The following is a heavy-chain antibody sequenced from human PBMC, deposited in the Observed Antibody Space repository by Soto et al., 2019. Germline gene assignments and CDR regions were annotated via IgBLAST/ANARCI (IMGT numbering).Heavy chain of an antibody. V-gene: IGHV4-59*01. CDR3: ARVPLGYYDSSGYLDY. CDR1: GGSISSYY. CDR2: IYYSGST. D-gene: IGHD3-22*01. Sequence: SETLSLTCTVSGGSISSYYWSWIRQPPGKGLEWIGYIYYSGSTNYNPSLKSRVTISVDTSKNQFSLKLSSVTAADTAVYYCARVPLGYYDSSGYLDYWGQGTLVTVS. J-gene: IGHJ4*02.